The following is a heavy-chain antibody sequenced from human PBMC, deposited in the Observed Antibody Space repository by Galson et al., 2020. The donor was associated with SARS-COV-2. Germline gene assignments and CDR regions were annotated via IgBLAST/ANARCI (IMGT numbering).Heavy chain of an antibody. CDR1: GFTFNNYA. CDR3: ARARDGYNHFDY. CDR2: ISYDGYNK. V-gene: IGHV3-30-3*01. D-gene: IGHD5-12*01. Sequence: GESLKISCAASGFTFNNYAMHWVRQAPGKGLEWVAVISYDGYNKYYADSVKGRFTISRGDSKNTLFLQMNSLRAEDTAMYFCARARDGYNHFDYWGQGTLVTVSS. J-gene: IGHJ4*02.